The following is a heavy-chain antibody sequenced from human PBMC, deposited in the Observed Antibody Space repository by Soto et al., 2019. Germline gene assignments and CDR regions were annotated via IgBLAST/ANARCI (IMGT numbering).Heavy chain of an antibody. CDR1: GGPFSSYA. V-gene: IGHV1-69*01. D-gene: IGHD3-10*01. J-gene: IGHJ5*02. Sequence: SVKGACEASGGPFSSYAIIWVRQAPGQGLEWMRGIIPIFGTANYAQKFQGRVTITADESTSTAYMELSSLRSEDTAVYYCARGVTMVRGVWNWFDPWGQGTLVTVSS. CDR2: IIPIFGTA. CDR3: ARGVTMVRGVWNWFDP.